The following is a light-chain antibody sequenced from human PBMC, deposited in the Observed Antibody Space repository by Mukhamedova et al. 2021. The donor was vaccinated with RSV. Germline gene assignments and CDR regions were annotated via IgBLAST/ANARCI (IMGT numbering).Light chain of an antibody. Sequence: ATLSCRASQSVSSSYLAWYQQKPGQAPRLLIYGASSRATGIPDRFSGSGSGTDFTLTISRLEPEDFAVYYCQQYGSSPRFGPGTK. CDR1: QSVSSSY. CDR2: GAS. J-gene: IGKJ3*01. CDR3: QQYGSSPR. V-gene: IGKV3-20*01.